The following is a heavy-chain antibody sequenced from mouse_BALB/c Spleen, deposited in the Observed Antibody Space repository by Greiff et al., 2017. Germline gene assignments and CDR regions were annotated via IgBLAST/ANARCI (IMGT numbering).Heavy chain of an antibody. Sequence: VQLQQSGAELVRPGVSVKISCKGSGYTFTDYAMHWVKQSHAKSLEWIGVISTYYGDASYNQKFKGKATMTVDKSSSTAYMELARLTSEDSAIYYCARDYYGSSYGKYFDYWGQGTTLTVSS. CDR1: GYTFTDYA. J-gene: IGHJ2*01. CDR3: ARDYYGSSYGKYFDY. CDR2: ISTYYGDA. V-gene: IGHV1S137*01. D-gene: IGHD1-1*01.